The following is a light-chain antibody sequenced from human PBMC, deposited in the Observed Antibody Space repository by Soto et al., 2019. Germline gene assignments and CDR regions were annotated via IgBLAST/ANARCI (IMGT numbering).Light chain of an antibody. CDR2: GNT. CDR1: SSNIGAGYD. V-gene: IGLV1-40*01. J-gene: IGLJ2*01. CDR3: QSYDSSLSVVL. Sequence: QSVLTQPPSASGAPGQRVTISCTGSSSNIGAGYDVHWYQQLPGTAPKLLIYGNTNRPSGVPDRFSGSRSGTSASLAITGLQAEDEADYYCQSYDSSLSVVLFGGGTKVTVL.